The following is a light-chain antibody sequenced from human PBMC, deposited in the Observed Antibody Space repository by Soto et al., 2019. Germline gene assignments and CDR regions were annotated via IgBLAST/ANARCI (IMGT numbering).Light chain of an antibody. V-gene: IGLV2-14*01. CDR1: SSDVGSYTY. CDR2: EVN. Sequence: QSVLTQPASVSGSPGQSITISCTGTSSDVGSYTYVSWCQQHPGKAPKLMIYEVNNRPSGVSNRFSGSKSGNTASLTISGLQAEDEADYHCSSYTSSSTLYVFGTGTKVTVL. CDR3: SSYTSSSTLYV. J-gene: IGLJ1*01.